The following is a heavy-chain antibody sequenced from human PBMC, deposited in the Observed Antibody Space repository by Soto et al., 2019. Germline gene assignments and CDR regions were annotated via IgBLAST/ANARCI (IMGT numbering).Heavy chain of an antibody. J-gene: IGHJ3*01. CDR1: GYSFTSYW. V-gene: IGHV5-51*01. CDR3: GGGPRPVDAFNL. Sequence: GESLKISCKGSGYSFTSYWIGWVRQMPGKGLEWMGNIYPGDSDTRYSPSFQGEVTISADKSISTAYLQWSSLKASDSAMSYCGGGPRPVDAFNLWGQGTMVTVSS. CDR2: IYPGDSDT.